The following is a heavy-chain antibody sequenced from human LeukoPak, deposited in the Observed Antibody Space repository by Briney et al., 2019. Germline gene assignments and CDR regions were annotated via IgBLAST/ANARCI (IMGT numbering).Heavy chain of an antibody. V-gene: IGHV1-69-2*01. CDR3: ATVRDGYNLGDAFDI. D-gene: IGHD5-24*01. CDR2: VDPEDGET. J-gene: IGHJ3*02. CDR1: GYTFTDYY. Sequence: GASVKVSCKASGYTFTDYYMHWVQQAPGKGLEWMGRVDPEDGETIYAEKFQGRVTITADTSTDTAHMELSSLRSEDTAVYYCATVRDGYNLGDAFDIWGQGTMVTVSS.